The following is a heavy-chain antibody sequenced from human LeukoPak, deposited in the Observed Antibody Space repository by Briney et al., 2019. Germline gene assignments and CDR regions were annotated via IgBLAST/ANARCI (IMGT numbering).Heavy chain of an antibody. D-gene: IGHD3-10*01. Sequence: PSETLSLTCTVSGGSISSNCWRWIRQPPGKGLEWIGCTYASGTTNYNPSLKGRLTISVDTSNSQFSLTVRSVTAADTAVYYCGGRGFWGQGTLVTVSS. J-gene: IGHJ4*02. CDR1: GGSISSNC. CDR2: TYASGTT. V-gene: IGHV4-4*09. CDR3: GGRGF.